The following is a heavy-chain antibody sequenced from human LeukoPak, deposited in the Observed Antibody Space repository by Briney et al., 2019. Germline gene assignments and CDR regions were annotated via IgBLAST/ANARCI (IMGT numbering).Heavy chain of an antibody. V-gene: IGHV4-34*01. CDR3: ATSYYYDSSGYYTPFDY. CDR1: GGSFSGYY. CDR2: INHSGST. D-gene: IGHD3-22*01. Sequence: PSETLSLTCAVYGGSFSGYYWSWIRQPPGKGLEWIGEINHSGSTNYNPSLKSRVTISVGTSKNQFSLKLSSVTAADTAVYYCATSYYYDSSGYYTPFDYWGQGTLVTVSS. J-gene: IGHJ4*02.